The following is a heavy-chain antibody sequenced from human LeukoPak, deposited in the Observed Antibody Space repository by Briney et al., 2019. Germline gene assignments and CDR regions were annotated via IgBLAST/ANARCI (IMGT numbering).Heavy chain of an antibody. CDR3: ATLAHDFDF. J-gene: IGHJ4*02. D-gene: IGHD3-3*01. CDR2: IKEDGSEK. Sequence: PGGSLRLSCAASGFPFNTYWMTWVRQAPGRGLEWVANIKEDGSEKFYVDSVKGRFTISRDNAKNSLYLRMSSLRGEDTAIYYCATLAHDFDFWGQGTLVTVSS. V-gene: IGHV3-7*01. CDR1: GFPFNTYW.